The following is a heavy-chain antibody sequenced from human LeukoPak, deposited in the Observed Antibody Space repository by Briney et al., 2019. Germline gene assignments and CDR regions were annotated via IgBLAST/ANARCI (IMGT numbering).Heavy chain of an antibody. J-gene: IGHJ4*02. CDR3: AKDENVDIVATIIFDY. V-gene: IGHV3-9*01. Sequence: QTGGSLRLSCAASGFTFDDYAMHWVRQAPGKGLEWVSGISWNSGSIGYADSVKGRFTISRDNAKNYLYLQMNSLRAEDTALYYCAKDENVDIVATIIFDYWGQGTLVTVSS. D-gene: IGHD5-12*01. CDR1: GFTFDDYA. CDR2: ISWNSGSI.